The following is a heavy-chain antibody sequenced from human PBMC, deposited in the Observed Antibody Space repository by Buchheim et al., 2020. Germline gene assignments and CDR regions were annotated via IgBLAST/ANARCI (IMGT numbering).Heavy chain of an antibody. V-gene: IGHV3-7*04. CDR3: TRAYNKFMDV. D-gene: IGHD1-14*01. CDR1: RFTFRNYW. CDR2: INEDGSDK. J-gene: IGHJ6*03. Sequence: EVQLVESGGGLVQPGGSLRLSCAASRFTFRNYWMRWVRQAQGKRLEWVATINEDGSDKYYVDSVKGRFIISRENAENSLYLQMNSLRADDTAVYYCTRAYNKFMDVWGEGTT.